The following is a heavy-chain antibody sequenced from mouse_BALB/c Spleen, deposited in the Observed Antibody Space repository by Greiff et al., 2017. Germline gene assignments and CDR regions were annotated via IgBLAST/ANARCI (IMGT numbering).Heavy chain of an antibody. Sequence: EVQRVESGGGLVQPGGSRKLSCAASGFTFSSFGMHWVRQAPEKGLEWVAYISSGSSTIYYADTVKGRFTISRDNPKNTLFLQMTSLRSEDTAMYYCARLGYDYEAYWGQGTLVTVSA. D-gene: IGHD2-4*01. J-gene: IGHJ3*01. V-gene: IGHV5-17*02. CDR2: ISSGSSTI. CDR1: GFTFSSFG. CDR3: ARLGYDYEAY.